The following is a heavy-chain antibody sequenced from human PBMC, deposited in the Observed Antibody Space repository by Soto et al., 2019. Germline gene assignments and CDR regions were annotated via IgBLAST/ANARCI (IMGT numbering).Heavy chain of an antibody. J-gene: IGHJ5*02. D-gene: IGHD3-10*01. CDR1: GYTFTGYY. Sequence: QVQLVQSGAEVKKPGASVKVSCKASGYTFTGYYMHWVRQAPGQGLEWMGWINPNSGGTNYVQKFQGRVTMTRDTSISTAYMELSRLRSDDTAVYYCARDLYYGSGSYWFDPWGQGTLVTVSS. V-gene: IGHV1-2*02. CDR3: ARDLYYGSGSYWFDP. CDR2: INPNSGGT.